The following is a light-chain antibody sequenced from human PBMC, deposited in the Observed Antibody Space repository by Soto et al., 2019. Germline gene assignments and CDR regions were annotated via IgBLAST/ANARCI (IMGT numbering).Light chain of an antibody. CDR2: SAS. CDR1: QSVARSY. V-gene: IGKV3-20*01. J-gene: IGKJ1*01. Sequence: EVVLTQSPGTLSLSPGERVTLSCRASQSVARSYLAWYQQKPGRAPRLLFYSASSRATGIPDRFSGSGSGTDFTLTISRLEPEDFAVYCCHHFSSLPETFGQGTNVE. CDR3: HHFSSLPET.